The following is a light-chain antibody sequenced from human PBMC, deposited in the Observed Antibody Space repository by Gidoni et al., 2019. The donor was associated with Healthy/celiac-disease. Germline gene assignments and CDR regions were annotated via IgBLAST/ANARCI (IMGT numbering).Light chain of an antibody. V-gene: IGKV3-11*01. CDR1: QSVSSY. CDR3: QQRSNWPPLFT. CDR2: DAS. J-gene: IGKJ3*01. Sequence: EIVSTPSPATLSLSPGERATLSCRASQSVSSYLAWYQQKPGQAPRLIIYDASNRATGIPARFSGSGSGTDFTLTISSREPEDFAVYYCQQRSNWPPLFTFXPXTKVDIK.